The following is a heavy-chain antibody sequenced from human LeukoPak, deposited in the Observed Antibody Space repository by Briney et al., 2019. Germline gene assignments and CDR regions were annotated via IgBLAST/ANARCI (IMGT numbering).Heavy chain of an antibody. CDR3: ARDVHDYMDV. CDR2: IYYSGST. Sequence: SETLSLTCTVSGGSLSSGACYWSWIRQPPGKGLEWIGYIYYSGSTYYNPSLKSRVTISVDTSKNQFSLKLSSVTAADTAVYYCARDVHDYMDVWGKGTTVTVSS. CDR1: GGSLSSGACY. J-gene: IGHJ6*03. V-gene: IGHV4-30-4*08.